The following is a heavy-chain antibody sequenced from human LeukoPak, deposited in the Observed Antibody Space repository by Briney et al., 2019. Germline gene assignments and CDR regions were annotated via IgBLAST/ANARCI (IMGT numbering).Heavy chain of an antibody. Sequence: GGSLRLSCAASGFTFSSYSMNWVRQAPGKGLEWVANIKQDGSEKYYLDSVKGRFNISRDNAKNSLYLQMNSLRAEDTAVYFCTREAAAGIDYWGQGTLVTVSS. CDR3: TREAAAGIDY. CDR1: GFTFSSYS. J-gene: IGHJ4*02. V-gene: IGHV3-7*01. CDR2: IKQDGSEK. D-gene: IGHD6-13*01.